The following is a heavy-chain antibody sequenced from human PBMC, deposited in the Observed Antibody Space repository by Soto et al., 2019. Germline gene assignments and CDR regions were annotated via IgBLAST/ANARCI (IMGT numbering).Heavy chain of an antibody. CDR1: GGTFSSYA. Sequence: GASVKVSCKASGGTFSSYAISWVRQAPGQGLEWMGGIIPIFGTANYAQKFQGRVTITADESTSTAYMELSSLRSEDTAVYYCARSPYDSSGYYLTMRAFDIWGQGTMVTVS. J-gene: IGHJ3*02. V-gene: IGHV1-69*13. D-gene: IGHD3-22*01. CDR3: ARSPYDSSGYYLTMRAFDI. CDR2: IIPIFGTA.